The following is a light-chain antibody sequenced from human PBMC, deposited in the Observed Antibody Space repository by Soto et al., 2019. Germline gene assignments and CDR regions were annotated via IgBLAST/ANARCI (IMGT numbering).Light chain of an antibody. CDR2: GAS. CDR3: QQLRKGPPQT. V-gene: IGKV3-15*01. CDR1: QSVSSN. J-gene: IGKJ1*01. Sequence: TQSPATVSLSPWERATLACRARQSVSSNLAWYQQQPGQAPRLLIYGASTRATGLPARFSGSGPGPEFTLTISPLQCDDSPVYQCQQLRKGPPQTLGQGTKVDIK.